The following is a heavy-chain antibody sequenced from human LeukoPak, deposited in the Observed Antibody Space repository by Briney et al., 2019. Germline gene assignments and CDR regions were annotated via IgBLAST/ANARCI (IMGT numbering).Heavy chain of an antibody. V-gene: IGHV4-34*01. D-gene: IGHD4-11*01. Sequence: PSETLSLTCAVYGGSFSGYCWSWIRQPPGKGLEWIGEINHSGSTDYNPSFKSRVTISVDKSKIQFSQKLSSITAADTAVYYCASDGDYSKLDVWGKGTTVSVAS. CDR2: INHSGST. J-gene: IGHJ6*04. CDR1: GGSFSGYC. CDR3: ASDGDYSKLDV.